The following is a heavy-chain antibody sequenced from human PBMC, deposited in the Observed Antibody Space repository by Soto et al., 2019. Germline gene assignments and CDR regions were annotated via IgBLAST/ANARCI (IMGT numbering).Heavy chain of an antibody. Sequence: GASVKVSCKTSGYIFTDHYMHCVRQAPGQGLEWVGWINPKTGGTNYAQKFQGSVTLTTDRSISTAYMEMSSLTSDDTAVFYCVRGPDASGIAQENFQYWGQGTPVTVSS. D-gene: IGHD1-1*01. CDR3: VRGPDASGIAQENFQY. CDR1: GYIFTDHY. J-gene: IGHJ1*01. CDR2: INPKTGGT. V-gene: IGHV1-2*02.